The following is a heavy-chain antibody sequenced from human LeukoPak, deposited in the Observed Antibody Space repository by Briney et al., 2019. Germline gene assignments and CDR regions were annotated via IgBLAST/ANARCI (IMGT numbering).Heavy chain of an antibody. Sequence: VASVKVSCKVSGYTLTELSMHWVRQAPGKGLEWMGGFHPEDGETIYAQKFQGRVTMTEDTSTDTAYMELRSLRSDDTAVYYCARDRDYGDYTPDLWGRGTLVTVSS. CDR3: ARDRDYGDYTPDL. J-gene: IGHJ2*01. V-gene: IGHV1-24*01. CDR2: FHPEDGET. D-gene: IGHD4-17*01. CDR1: GYTLTELS.